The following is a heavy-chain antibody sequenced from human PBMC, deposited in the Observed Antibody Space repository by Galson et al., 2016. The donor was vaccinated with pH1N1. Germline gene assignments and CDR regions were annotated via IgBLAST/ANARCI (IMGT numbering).Heavy chain of an antibody. V-gene: IGHV3-15*01. J-gene: IGHJ6*02. CDR3: TTISSVFGVVVKDF. CDR1: GFIFTSAW. Sequence: SLRLSCAASGFIFTSAWMSWVRRAPGKGLEWVGRVKSEAFRGTTDYAAPVQGRFIVSRDDSKSTVYLQMNSLKTEDTAVYYCTTISSVFGVVVKDFWGQGTTVIVSS. D-gene: IGHD3-3*01. CDR2: VKSEAFRGTT.